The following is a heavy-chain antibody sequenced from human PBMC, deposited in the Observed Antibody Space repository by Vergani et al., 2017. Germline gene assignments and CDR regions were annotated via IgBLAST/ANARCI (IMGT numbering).Heavy chain of an antibody. D-gene: IGHD2-8*02. CDR3: AKDLRVESASYYYCGMDV. V-gene: IGHV3-30*18. J-gene: IGHJ6*02. CDR1: GFTFSSYG. Sequence: QVQLVESGGGVVQPGRSLRLSCAASGFTFSSYGMHWVRQAPGKGLEWVAVISYDGSNKYYADSVKGRFTISRDNSKNTLYLQMNSLRAEDTAVYYCAKDLRVESASYYYCGMDVWGQGTTVTVSS. CDR2: ISYDGSNK.